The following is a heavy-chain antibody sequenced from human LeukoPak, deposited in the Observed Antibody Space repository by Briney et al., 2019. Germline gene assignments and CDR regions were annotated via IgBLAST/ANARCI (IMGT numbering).Heavy chain of an antibody. D-gene: IGHD2-2*01. J-gene: IGHJ2*01. CDR2: IKSDGRST. CDR3: ARVPRRFCSSGPCSPFWYFDL. Sequence: LTGGSLRLSCAASGITLSTYWMHWVRQAPGKGLVWVSLIKSDGRSTSYADSVKGRFTISRDNAKNTLYLHMSSLRAEDTALYYCARVPRRFCSSGPCSPFWYFDLWGRGTLVTVSS. V-gene: IGHV3-74*01. CDR1: GITLSTYW.